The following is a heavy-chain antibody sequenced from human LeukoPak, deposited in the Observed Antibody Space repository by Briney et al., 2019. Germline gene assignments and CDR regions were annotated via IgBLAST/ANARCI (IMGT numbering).Heavy chain of an antibody. V-gene: IGHV5-51*01. D-gene: IGHD5-18*01. Sequence: KDGESLKISCKGSGYSFTTNWIGWVRQMPGKGPEWMGIIYPGDSETRYSPSFQGQVTISADKSISTAYLQWSSLKASDTAMYYCVRSRGYSYGYSYYFDYWGQGTLVTVSS. CDR2: IYPGDSET. CDR1: GYSFTTNW. CDR3: VRSRGYSYGYSYYFDY. J-gene: IGHJ4*02.